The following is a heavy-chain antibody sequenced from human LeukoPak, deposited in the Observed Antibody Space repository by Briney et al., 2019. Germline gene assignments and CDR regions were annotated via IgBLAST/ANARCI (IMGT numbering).Heavy chain of an antibody. CDR3: ASYDYGDYAPLDY. Sequence: PGGSLRLSCVASGFIFSNYAMSWVRQAPGKGLEWDSSISGRGGSTYYAASVKDRFNISRDNSKNTLYLQMNSLRAEDTAVYYCASYDYGDYAPLDYWGQGALVTVSS. CDR1: GFIFSNYA. CDR2: ISGRGGST. V-gene: IGHV3-23*01. J-gene: IGHJ4*02. D-gene: IGHD4-17*01.